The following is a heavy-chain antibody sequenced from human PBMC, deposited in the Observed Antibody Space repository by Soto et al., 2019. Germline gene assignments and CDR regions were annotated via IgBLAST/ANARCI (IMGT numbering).Heavy chain of an antibody. CDR3: ARHHGPTTSENWFDP. D-gene: IGHD5-12*01. CDR1: GYTFTGYY. CDR2: INPNSGGT. V-gene: IGHV1-2*04. J-gene: IGHJ5*02. Sequence: ASVKVSCKASGYTFTGYYMHWVRQAPGQGLEWMGWINPNSGGTNYAQKFQGWVTMTRDTSISTAYMELRSLRSDDTAVYYCARHHGPTTSENWFDPWGQGTLVTVSS.